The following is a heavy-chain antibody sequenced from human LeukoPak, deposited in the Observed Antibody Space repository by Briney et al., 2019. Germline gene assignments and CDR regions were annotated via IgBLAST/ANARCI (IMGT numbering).Heavy chain of an antibody. CDR1: GFTFSSYW. Sequence: GGSLRLSCAASGFTFSSYWMSWVRQAPGKGLEWVANIKQDGSEKYYVDSVKGRFTISRDNAKNSLYLEMNSLRAEDTAVYYCARDLYRIVVVPHYFDYWGQGTLVTVSS. CDR3: ARDLYRIVVVPHYFDY. J-gene: IGHJ4*02. D-gene: IGHD3-22*01. V-gene: IGHV3-7*01. CDR2: IKQDGSEK.